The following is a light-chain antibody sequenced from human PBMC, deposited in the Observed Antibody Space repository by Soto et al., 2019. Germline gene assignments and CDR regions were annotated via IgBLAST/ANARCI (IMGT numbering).Light chain of an antibody. J-gene: IGLJ1*01. V-gene: IGLV2-14*01. CDR3: SSYTSSSTLYV. CDR1: SSDVGGYNY. Sequence: QSALTQPASVSGSPGQSITISCTGTSSDVGGYNYVSWYQQHPGKAPKLMMYDVSNRPSWVSNRFSGSNSGNTASLTISGLQAEDEADYYCSSYTSSSTLYVFGTGTKLTVL. CDR2: DVS.